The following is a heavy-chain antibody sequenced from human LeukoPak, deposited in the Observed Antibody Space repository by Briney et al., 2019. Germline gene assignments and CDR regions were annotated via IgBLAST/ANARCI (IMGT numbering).Heavy chain of an antibody. CDR3: AREDSSGYNDAFDI. D-gene: IGHD3-22*01. Sequence: PGGSLRLSCAASGFTFSSYSMNWVRQAPGKGLEWVSYISSSSSTIYYADSVKGRFTISRDNAKNSLYLQMNSLRAEDTAVYYCAREDSSGYNDAFDIWGQGTMVTVSS. J-gene: IGHJ3*02. V-gene: IGHV3-48*01. CDR2: ISSSSSTI. CDR1: GFTFSSYS.